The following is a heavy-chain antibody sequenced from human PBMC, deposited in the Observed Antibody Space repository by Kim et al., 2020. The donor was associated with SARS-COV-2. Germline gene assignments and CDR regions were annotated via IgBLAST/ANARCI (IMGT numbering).Heavy chain of an antibody. V-gene: IGHV3-30*18. D-gene: IGHD6-19*01. J-gene: IGHJ4*02. CDR1: GFTFSSYG. CDR3: AKARGYSSGENDY. Sequence: GGSLRLSCAASGFTFSSYGMHWVRQAPGKGLEWVAVISYDGSNKYYADSVKGRFTISRDNSKNTLYLQMNSLRAEDTAVYYCAKARGYSSGENDYWGQGT. CDR2: ISYDGSNK.